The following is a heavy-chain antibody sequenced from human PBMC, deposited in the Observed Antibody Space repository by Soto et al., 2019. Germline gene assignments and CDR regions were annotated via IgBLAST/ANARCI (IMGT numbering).Heavy chain of an antibody. D-gene: IGHD6-13*01. J-gene: IGHJ4*02. V-gene: IGHV3-7*01. CDR1: EFSFSDYW. CDR2: IKKDGSEK. Sequence: EVQLVESGGGFVQPGGSLRLSCSASEFSFSDYWMTWVRQAPGKGLEWVASIKKDGSEKSYVDSVKGRFTISRDNAKNSLYLHMSSLRDEDMAVYYCARRAAVVGLDYWGQGALVTVSS. CDR3: ARRAAVVGLDY.